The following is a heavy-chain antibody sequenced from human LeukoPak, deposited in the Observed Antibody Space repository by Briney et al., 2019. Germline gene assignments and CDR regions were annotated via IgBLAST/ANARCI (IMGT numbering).Heavy chain of an antibody. Sequence: PSETLSLTCGVAGGSSSSTNWWSWVRQPPGQGLEWIGEISLTGETNYNPSLNGRVTMSLDESRNQLSLDLTSVTAADTAIYYCSRESGGFCPFGYWGQGTLVIV. CDR3: SRESGGFCPFGY. D-gene: IGHD1-26*01. CDR2: ISLTGET. CDR1: GGSSSSTNW. V-gene: IGHV4-4*02. J-gene: IGHJ4*02.